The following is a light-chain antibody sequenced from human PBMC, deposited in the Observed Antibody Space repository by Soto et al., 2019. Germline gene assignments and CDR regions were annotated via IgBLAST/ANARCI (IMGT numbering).Light chain of an antibody. V-gene: IGKV3-15*01. J-gene: IGKJ1*01. CDR3: QQYYDTLRT. Sequence: EIVMTQSPATLSVSPGERVTLSCRASQSVRSNLAWYQLKPGQAPRLLMSGASTRATGIPARFSGSGSGTEFTLTISSLQAEDVAVYYCQQYYDTLRTFGQGTKVEIK. CDR2: GAS. CDR1: QSVRSN.